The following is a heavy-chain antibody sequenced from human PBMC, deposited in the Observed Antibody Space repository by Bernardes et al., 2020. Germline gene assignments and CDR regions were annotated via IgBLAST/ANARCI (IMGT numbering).Heavy chain of an antibody. CDR2: IHPDGSAT. D-gene: IGHD4-4*01. CDR3: ATQSYSNHVY. Sequence: GGSLRLSCAASGFTFSSYWMSWVRQAPGKGLEWVANIHPDGSATQSADSVKGRFTISRDNAKNSMYLQIDSLRAEDTAVYYCATQSYSNHVYWGQGTLVTVSP. J-gene: IGHJ4*02. V-gene: IGHV3-7*01. CDR1: GFTFSSYW.